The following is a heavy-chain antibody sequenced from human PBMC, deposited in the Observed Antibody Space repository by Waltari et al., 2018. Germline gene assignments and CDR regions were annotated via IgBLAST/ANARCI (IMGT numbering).Heavy chain of an antibody. CDR2: IYYSGST. CDR3: ARTITMVQGVADPFDI. V-gene: IGHV4-39*07. D-gene: IGHD3-10*01. CDR1: GGSISSSSYY. Sequence: QLQLQESGPGLVKPSETLSLTCTVSGGSISSSSYYWGWIRQPPGKGLEWIGSIYYSGSTYYTPSLKSRVTISVDTSKNQFSLKLSSVTAADTAVYYCARTITMVQGVADPFDIWGQGTMVTVSS. J-gene: IGHJ3*02.